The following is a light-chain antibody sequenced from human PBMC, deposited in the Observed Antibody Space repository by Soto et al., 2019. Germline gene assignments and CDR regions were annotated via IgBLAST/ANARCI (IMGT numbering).Light chain of an antibody. CDR2: AAS. V-gene: IGKV1-27*01. J-gene: IGKJ1*01. Sequence: DIQMTQSPSSLSASVGDRVTITCRASQGISNYLAWYQPKTGKVPKLLIYAASTLQSGVPSRFSGSGSGTDFTLNISSLQPENVATYYCQKYNSAPRTFGQVTKVEIK. CDR1: QGISNY. CDR3: QKYNSAPRT.